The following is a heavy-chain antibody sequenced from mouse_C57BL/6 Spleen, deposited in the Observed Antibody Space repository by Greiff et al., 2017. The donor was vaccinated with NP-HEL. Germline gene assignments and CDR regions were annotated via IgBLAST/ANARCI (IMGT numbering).Heavy chain of an antibody. Sequence: QVQLQQSGAELARPGASVKLSCKASGYTFTSYGISWVKQRTGQGLEWIGEIYPRSGNTYYNEKFKGKATLTADKSSSTAYMELRSLTSEDSAVYFCARDSATGPIYWYFDVWGTGTTVTVSS. D-gene: IGHD4-1*01. J-gene: IGHJ1*03. V-gene: IGHV1-81*01. CDR2: IYPRSGNT. CDR3: ARDSATGPIYWYFDV. CDR1: GYTFTSYG.